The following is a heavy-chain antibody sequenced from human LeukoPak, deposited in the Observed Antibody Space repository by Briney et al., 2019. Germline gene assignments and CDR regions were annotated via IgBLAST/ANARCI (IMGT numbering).Heavy chain of an antibody. CDR2: IIPIFDTV. CDR3: ARVGYSDFWSGYYWDY. J-gene: IGHJ4*02. D-gene: IGHD3-3*01. V-gene: IGHV1-69*13. CDR1: GGTFSSYA. Sequence: GASVKVSCKASGGTFSSYAISWVRQAPGQGLEWMGGIIPIFDTVNYAQKFQGRVTITADESTSTTYVELSSLRAEDTAVCYCARVGYSDFWSGYYWDYWGQGTLATVSS.